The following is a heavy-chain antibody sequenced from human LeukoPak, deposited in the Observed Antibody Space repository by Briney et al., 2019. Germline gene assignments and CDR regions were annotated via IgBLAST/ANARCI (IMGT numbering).Heavy chain of an antibody. Sequence: SEALSLTCTVSGGSISGYYWSWVRQPPGKGLEWIAYIYSGGSTNYSPSLKSRVTISVDTSKNQFSLKLSSVTAADTAVYYCARGDVLRYSDWSQGYFDYWGQGTLVTVSS. V-gene: IGHV4-59*08. J-gene: IGHJ4*02. CDR2: IYSGGST. CDR1: GGSISGYY. CDR3: ARGDVLRYSDWSQGYFDY. D-gene: IGHD3-9*01.